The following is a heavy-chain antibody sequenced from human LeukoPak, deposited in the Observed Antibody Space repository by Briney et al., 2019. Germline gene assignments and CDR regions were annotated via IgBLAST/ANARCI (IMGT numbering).Heavy chain of an antibody. CDR2: ISSSSSYI. Sequence: PGGSLRLSCAASGFTFSSYSMNWVRQAPGKGLEWVSSISSSSSYIYYADSVKGRFTISRDNAKNSLYLQMNSLRAEDTAVYYCARRNGGYSYHGRFDPWGQGTLVTVSS. D-gene: IGHD5-18*01. J-gene: IGHJ5*02. CDR3: ARRNGGYSYHGRFDP. CDR1: GFTFSSYS. V-gene: IGHV3-21*04.